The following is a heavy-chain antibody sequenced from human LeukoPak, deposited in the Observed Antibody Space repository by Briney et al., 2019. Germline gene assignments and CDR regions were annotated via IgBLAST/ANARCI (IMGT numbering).Heavy chain of an antibody. D-gene: IGHD6-19*01. CDR2: IYSGGST. J-gene: IGHJ6*02. CDR3: AKDHSSGWYGSRYYYYGMDV. V-gene: IGHV3-66*01. Sequence: GGSLRLSCAASGFTVSSNYMSWVRQAPGKGLEWVSVIYSGGSTYYADSVKGRFTISRDNSENTLYLQMNSLRAEDTAVYYCAKDHSSGWYGSRYYYYGMDVWGQGTTVTVSS. CDR1: GFTVSSNY.